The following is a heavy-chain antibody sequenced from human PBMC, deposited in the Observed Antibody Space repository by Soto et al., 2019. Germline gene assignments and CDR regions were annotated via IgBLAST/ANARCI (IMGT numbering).Heavy chain of an antibody. V-gene: IGHV3-48*02. Sequence: GGSLRLSCAASGFTFSSYSMNWVRQAPGKGLEWVSYISSSSSTIYYADSVKGRFTISRDNAKNSLYLQMNSLRDEDTAVYYCARELVTPLYYYYGMDVWGQGTTVTVSS. CDR3: ARELVTPLYYYYGMDV. CDR1: GFTFSSYS. J-gene: IGHJ6*02. D-gene: IGHD3-9*01. CDR2: ISSSSSTI.